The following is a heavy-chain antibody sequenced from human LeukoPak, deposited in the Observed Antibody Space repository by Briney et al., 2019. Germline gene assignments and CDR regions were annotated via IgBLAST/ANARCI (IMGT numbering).Heavy chain of an antibody. CDR2: IYHSGST. D-gene: IGHD3-10*01. Sequence: PSESLSLTCTVSGFPVTRGDSWGCIRQPPEKGLEGIGAIYHSGSTYYDPPLRSRVAISVDTSKTQFSLRLSCVSAADTAVYYCARSGPYYYHYVDVWGKGTTVTVSS. V-gene: IGHV4-38-2*02. J-gene: IGHJ6*03. CDR3: ARSGPYYYHYVDV. CDR1: GFPVTRGDS.